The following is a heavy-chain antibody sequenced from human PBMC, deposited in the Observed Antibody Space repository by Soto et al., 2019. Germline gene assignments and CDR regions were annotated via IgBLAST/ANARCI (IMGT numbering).Heavy chain of an antibody. CDR3: ARDTQVGAFDI. J-gene: IGHJ3*02. CDR1: GGSISSGAYY. V-gene: IGHV4-31*03. Sequence: SETLSLTCSVSGGSISSGAYYWSWIRQHPGMGLEWIGFIYYSGGTYYNPSLKSRVTISVDTSDNQFSLKLSSVTAADTAVYYCARDTQVGAFDIWGQGTMVTVSS. D-gene: IGHD1-26*01. CDR2: IYYSGGT.